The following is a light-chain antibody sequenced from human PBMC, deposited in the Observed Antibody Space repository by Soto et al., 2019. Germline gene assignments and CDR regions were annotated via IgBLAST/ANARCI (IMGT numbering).Light chain of an antibody. Sequence: ENVFTESPSTVSLSPGESDTLSCRASHILSSSYLAWYQQKPGQAPRLLIYDTSSRATGIPDRFSASGSGTDFTLTISRLEPEDFAVYYCQQYGNSPLTFGGGTKVDIK. CDR1: HILSSSY. CDR3: QQYGNSPLT. CDR2: DTS. J-gene: IGKJ4*01. V-gene: IGKV3-20*01.